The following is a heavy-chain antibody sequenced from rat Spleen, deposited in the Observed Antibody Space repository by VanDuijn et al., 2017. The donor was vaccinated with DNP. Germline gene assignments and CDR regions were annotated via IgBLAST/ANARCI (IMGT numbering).Heavy chain of an antibody. D-gene: IGHD1-11*01. J-gene: IGHJ2*01. Sequence: EVQLVESGGGLVQPGRSLKLSCAASGFTFSDYNMAWVRQAPKKGLEWVATIIYDGGSTDYGDSVKGRFTIFRDNAKSTLYLQMNSLRSEDMATYYCARYSLRRLWDYWGQGVMVTVSS. CDR3: ARYSLRRLWDY. CDR1: GFTFSDYN. V-gene: IGHV5-7*01. CDR2: IIYDGGST.